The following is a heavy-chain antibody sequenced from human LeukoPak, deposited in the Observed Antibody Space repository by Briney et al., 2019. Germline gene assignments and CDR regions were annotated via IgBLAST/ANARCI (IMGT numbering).Heavy chain of an antibody. J-gene: IGHJ6*02. D-gene: IGHD2-2*01. V-gene: IGHV3-49*03. Sequence: QSGGSLRLSCTASGFTFGDYAMSWFRQAPGKGLEWVGFIRSKAYGGTTEYAASVKGRFTISRDDSKSIAYLQMNSLKTEDTAVYYCTRDGSTSSSYYYYGMDVWGQGTTVTVSS. CDR1: GFTFGDYA. CDR2: IRSKAYGGTT. CDR3: TRDGSTSSSYYYYGMDV.